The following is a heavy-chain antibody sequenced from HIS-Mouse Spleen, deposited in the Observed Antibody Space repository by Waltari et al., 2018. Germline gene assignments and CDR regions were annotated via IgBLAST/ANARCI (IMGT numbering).Heavy chain of an antibody. J-gene: IGHJ2*01. Sequence: QLQLQESGPGLVKPSETLSLTCTVSGGSISSSSYYWGWIRQPPGKGLEWIGSIYYSGDTHYHPYRKSRVTSSVDTSKNQVSLELRSVTAADTAVYDCAREIQYSSSWYDWYFDLWGRGTLVTVAS. CDR3: AREIQYSSSWYDWYFDL. CDR1: GGSISSSSYY. V-gene: IGHV4-39*07. D-gene: IGHD6-13*01. CDR2: IYYSGDT.